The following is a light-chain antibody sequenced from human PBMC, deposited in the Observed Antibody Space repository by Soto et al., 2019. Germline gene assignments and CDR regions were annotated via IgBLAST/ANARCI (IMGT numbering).Light chain of an antibody. Sequence: DIQMTQSPATLSASVGDRVTITCRASQNIDSALAWYQKKPGTAPKPLIYTASTLASGVPSRFSGSGSGTQFTLTISSLQPDDVASYYCQQYSTSFFTFGPGTSVDLK. CDR1: QNIDSA. CDR2: TAS. CDR3: QQYSTSFFT. V-gene: IGKV1-5*03. J-gene: IGKJ3*01.